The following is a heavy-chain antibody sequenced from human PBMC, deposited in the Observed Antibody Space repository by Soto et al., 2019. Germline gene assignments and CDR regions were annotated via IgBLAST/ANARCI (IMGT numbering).Heavy chain of an antibody. V-gene: IGHV3-15*07. CDR2: IKGKTDGGTT. D-gene: IGHD4-4*01. CDR3: TTDDHSNSDYWYPMDV. CDR1: GFTFTYAW. J-gene: IGHJ6*02. Sequence: EVQLVESGGGLVKPGESLRLSCAASGFTFTYAWLNWVRQVPGKGLEWVGRIKGKTDGGTTDYAAPVKGRFTISRDDSKNTLYLQMNNLKTEDTAVYYCTTDDHSNSDYWYPMDVWGRGTTVTVSS.